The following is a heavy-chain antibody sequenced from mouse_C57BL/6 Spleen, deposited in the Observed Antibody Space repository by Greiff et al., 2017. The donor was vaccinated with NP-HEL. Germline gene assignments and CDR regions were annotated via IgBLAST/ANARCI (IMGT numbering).Heavy chain of an antibody. V-gene: IGHV1-15*01. CDR3: TRGLEIYYYGSSDWYFDV. J-gene: IGHJ1*03. Sequence: VQLQQSGAELVRPGASVTLSCKASGYTFTDYEMHWVKQTPVHGLEWIGAIDPETGGTAYNQTFKGKAILTADKSSSTAYMELRSLTSEDSAVYYCTRGLEIYYYGSSDWYFDVWGTGTTVTVSS. CDR2: IDPETGGT. D-gene: IGHD1-1*01. CDR1: GYTFTDYE.